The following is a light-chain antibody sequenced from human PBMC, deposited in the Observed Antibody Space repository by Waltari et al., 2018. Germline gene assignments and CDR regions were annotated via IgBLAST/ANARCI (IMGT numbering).Light chain of an antibody. Sequence: SSELTQDPAVSVALGQTVRITCQGDSLRTYYVSWFHQKPGQAPALVIYGKNNRPSGIPEPFSASSSGSTTSLTIIGAQAEDEADYYCHARDSSGDVVIGGGTKLTVV. CDR1: SLRTYY. V-gene: IGLV3-19*01. CDR3: HARDSSGDVV. CDR2: GKN. J-gene: IGLJ2*01.